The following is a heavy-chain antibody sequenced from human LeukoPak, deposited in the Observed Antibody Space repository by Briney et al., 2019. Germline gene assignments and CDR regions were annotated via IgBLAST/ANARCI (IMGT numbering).Heavy chain of an antibody. J-gene: IGHJ6*03. Sequence: GGSLRLSCAASGFTFSSYSMNWVRQAPGKGLEWVSSISSSSSYIYYADSVKGRFTTSRDNAKNSLYLQMNSLRAEDTAVYYCAREAYDDFWSGSWRYYYYMDVWGKGTTVTVSS. V-gene: IGHV3-21*01. CDR1: GFTFSSYS. D-gene: IGHD3-3*01. CDR3: AREAYDDFWSGSWRYYYYMDV. CDR2: ISSSSSYI.